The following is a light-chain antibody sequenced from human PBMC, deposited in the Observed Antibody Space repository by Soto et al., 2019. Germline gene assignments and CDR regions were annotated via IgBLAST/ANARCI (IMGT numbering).Light chain of an antibody. CDR2: DAP. CDR3: QQYNSYPFT. CDR1: NSISSW. Sequence: DIQMTQSPSTLSASVGARVTITCLASNSISSWLAWYQQNPGKAPKLRIYDAPSLESGVPSRFSGSGSGTEFTLTISSLQTADFATYYGQQYNSYPFTFGPGTKVDIK. V-gene: IGKV1-5*01. J-gene: IGKJ3*01.